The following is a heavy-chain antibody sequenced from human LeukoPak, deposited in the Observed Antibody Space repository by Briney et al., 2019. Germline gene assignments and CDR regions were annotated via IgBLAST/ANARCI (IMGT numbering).Heavy chain of an antibody. Sequence: GGSLRLSCAASRFTVSDYYMSWIRQAPGKGLEWVSLIYSGGSTYYADSVKGRFTISRDNSRNTLYLQMNGLRAEDTAVYYCASYSSLDYWGQGTLVTVSS. CDR2: IYSGGST. CDR1: RFTVSDYY. D-gene: IGHD3-22*01. CDR3: ASYSSLDY. V-gene: IGHV3-53*01. J-gene: IGHJ4*02.